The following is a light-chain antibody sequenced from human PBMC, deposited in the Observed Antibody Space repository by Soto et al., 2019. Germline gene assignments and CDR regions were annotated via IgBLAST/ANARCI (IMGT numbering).Light chain of an antibody. CDR3: CSYAGSYTFLVV. J-gene: IGLJ2*01. CDR2: DVS. CDR1: SSDVGGYNY. Sequence: QSVLTQPRSVSGSPGQSVTISCTGTSSDVGGYNYVSWYQQHPGKAPKLMIYDVSKRPSGVPDRFSGSKSGNTASLTISGLQAEDEAEYYCCSYAGSYTFLVVFGGGTKLTVL. V-gene: IGLV2-11*01.